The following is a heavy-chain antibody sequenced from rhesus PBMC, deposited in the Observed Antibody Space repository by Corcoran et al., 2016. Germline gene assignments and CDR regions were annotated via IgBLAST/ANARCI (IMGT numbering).Heavy chain of an antibody. CDR3: ARSSGS. J-gene: IGHJ4*01. CDR2: IPVAGST. Sequence: QLQLQESGPGLVKPSETLSLTCAVSGYSISSGYGWSWIRQPPGKEREWIGYIPVAGSTSYSPDLNSRVTISRDTSTNQFSLKLNSGPVADTAVYYCARSSGSWGQGVLVTVSS. CDR1: GYSISSGYG. D-gene: IGHD3-16*01. V-gene: IGHV4-122*02.